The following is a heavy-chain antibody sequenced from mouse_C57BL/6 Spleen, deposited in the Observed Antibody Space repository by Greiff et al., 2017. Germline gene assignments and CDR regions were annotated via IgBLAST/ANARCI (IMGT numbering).Heavy chain of an antibody. V-gene: IGHV1-55*01. CDR2: IYPGSGST. D-gene: IGHD2-1*01. J-gene: IGHJ2*01. CDR3: ARDYYGNWGNFDY. CDR1: GYTFTSYW. Sequence: VQLQQPGAELVKPGASVKMSCKASGYTFTSYWITWVKQRPGQGLEWIGDIYPGSGSTNYNEKFKSKATLTVDTSSSTAYMQLSSLTSEDSAVYYCARDYYGNWGNFDYWGQGTTRTVSS.